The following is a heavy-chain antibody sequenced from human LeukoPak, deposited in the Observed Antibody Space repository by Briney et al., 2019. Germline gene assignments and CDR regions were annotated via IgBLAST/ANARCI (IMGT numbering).Heavy chain of an antibody. V-gene: IGHV3-13*01. J-gene: IGHJ4*02. Sequence: GGSLRLSCAASGFTFSSYDMHWVRQATGKGLEWVSAIGTAGDTYYPGSVKGRFTISRENAKNSLYLQMNSLRAGDTAVYYCARAAPSGDFDYWGQGTLVTVSS. CDR2: IGTAGDT. CDR3: ARAAPSGDFDY. CDR1: GFTFSSYD. D-gene: IGHD4-17*01.